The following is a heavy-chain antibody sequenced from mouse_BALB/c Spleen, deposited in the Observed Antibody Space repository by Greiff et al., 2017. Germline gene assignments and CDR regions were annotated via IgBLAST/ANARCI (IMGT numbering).Heavy chain of an antibody. CDR1: GYTFTDYY. J-gene: IGHJ2*01. CDR3: ARAPPGTPYYLDY. CDR2: IDPGSGNT. Sequence: QVQLKQSGPELVKPGASVKISCKASGYTFTDYYINWVKQKPGQGLEWIGWIDPGSGNTKYNEKFKGKATLTVDTSSSTAYMQLSSLTSEDTAVYFCARAPPGTPYYLDYWGQGTTLTVSS. V-gene: IGHV1-84*02. D-gene: IGHD4-1*01.